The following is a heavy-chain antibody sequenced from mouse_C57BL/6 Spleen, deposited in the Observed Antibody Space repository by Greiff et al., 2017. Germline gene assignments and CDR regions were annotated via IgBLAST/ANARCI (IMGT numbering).Heavy chain of an antibody. Sequence: QVQLQQPGAELVRPGSSVKLSCKASGYTFTSYWMDWVKQRPGQGLEWIGNIYPSDSETHYNQKFKDKATLTVDKSSSTAYMQLSSLTSEDSAGYYCARGDYYGSSPFAYWGQGTLVTVSA. V-gene: IGHV1-61*01. CDR3: ARGDYYGSSPFAY. J-gene: IGHJ3*01. CDR1: GYTFTSYW. CDR2: IYPSDSET. D-gene: IGHD1-1*01.